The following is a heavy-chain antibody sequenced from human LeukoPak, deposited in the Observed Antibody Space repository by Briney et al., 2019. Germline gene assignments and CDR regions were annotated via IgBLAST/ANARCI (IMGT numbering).Heavy chain of an antibody. CDR1: GGSIRNYY. Sequence: PSETLSLTCSVSGGSIRNYYWNWIRQAAGKGLEWIGRVYYSGTTNYNPSLNSRVTMSVDTSKNQLSLKLSSVTAADTAIYYCARGRQGSTPHDAFDIWGRGTAVTVSS. CDR2: VYYSGTT. CDR3: ARGRQGSTPHDAFDI. D-gene: IGHD5/OR15-5a*01. J-gene: IGHJ3*02. V-gene: IGHV4-4*07.